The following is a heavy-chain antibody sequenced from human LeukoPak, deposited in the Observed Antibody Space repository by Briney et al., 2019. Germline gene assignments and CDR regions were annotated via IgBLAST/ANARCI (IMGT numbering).Heavy chain of an antibody. V-gene: IGHV3-33*01. CDR3: AREGYSSSWSDLGCYFDY. J-gene: IGHJ4*02. D-gene: IGHD6-13*01. CDR2: IWYDGGNK. CDR1: GFTFSSYG. Sequence: GGSLRLSCAASGFTFSSYGMHWVRQAPGKGLEWVAVIWYDGGNKYYADSVKGRFTISRDNSKNTLYLQMNSLRAEDTAVYYCAREGYSSSWSDLGCYFDYWGQGTLVTVSS.